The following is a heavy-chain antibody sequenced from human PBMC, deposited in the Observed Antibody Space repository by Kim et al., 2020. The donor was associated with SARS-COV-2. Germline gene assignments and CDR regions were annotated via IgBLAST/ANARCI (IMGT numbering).Heavy chain of an antibody. D-gene: IGHD3-10*01. CDR3: ARTYYYGSGSLSYFDP. Sequence: ASVKVSCKASGYSFIASGVTWVRQAPGQGLEWVGWISAYNGNIHYAQKFKDRVTMTTDTSTNTAYMELRSLRSDDTAVYYCARTYYYGSGSLSYFDPWGQGSLVTVS. CDR1: GYSFIASG. V-gene: IGHV1-18*01. CDR2: ISAYNGNI. J-gene: IGHJ5*02.